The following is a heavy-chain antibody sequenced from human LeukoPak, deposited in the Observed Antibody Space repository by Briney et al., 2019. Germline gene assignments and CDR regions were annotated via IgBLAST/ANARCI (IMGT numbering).Heavy chain of an antibody. V-gene: IGHV4-39*01. CDR2: IYYSGST. CDR3: ACATSYQLLYVDY. D-gene: IGHD2-2*01. CDR1: GGSISSSSYY. Sequence: SETLSLTCTVSGGSISSSSYYWGWIRQPPGKGLEWIGSIYYSGSTYYNPSLKSRVTISVDTPKNQFSLKLSSVTAADTAVYYCACATSYQLLYVDYWGQGTLVTVSS. J-gene: IGHJ4*02.